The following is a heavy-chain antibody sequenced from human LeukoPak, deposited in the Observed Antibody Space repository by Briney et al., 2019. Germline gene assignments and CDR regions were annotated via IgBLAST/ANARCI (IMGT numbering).Heavy chain of an antibody. D-gene: IGHD2-2*01. CDR3: ARFPRIVVVPAANVGAFDI. V-gene: IGHV1-69*04. Sequence: ASVKVSCKASGGTFSSYAISWVRQAPGQGLEWMGRIIPILGIANYAQKFQGRVTITADKSTSTAYMELSSLRSEDTAVYYCARFPRIVVVPAANVGAFDIWGQGTMVTVSS. J-gene: IGHJ3*02. CDR1: GGTFSSYA. CDR2: IIPILGIA.